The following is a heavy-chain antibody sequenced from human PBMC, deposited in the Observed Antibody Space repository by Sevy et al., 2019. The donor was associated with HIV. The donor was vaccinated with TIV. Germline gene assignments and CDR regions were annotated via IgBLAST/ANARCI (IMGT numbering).Heavy chain of an antibody. CDR3: ARDSGAMIVVVRSLDAFDI. CDR2: ISAYNGNT. CDR1: GYTFTSYG. Sequence: ASVKVSCKASGYTFTSYGISWVRQAPGQGLEWMGWISAYNGNTNYAQKLQGRVTMTTDTSTSTAYMELRSLRSDDTAVYYCARDSGAMIVVVRSLDAFDIWGQGTMVTVSS. J-gene: IGHJ3*02. V-gene: IGHV1-18*01. D-gene: IGHD3-22*01.